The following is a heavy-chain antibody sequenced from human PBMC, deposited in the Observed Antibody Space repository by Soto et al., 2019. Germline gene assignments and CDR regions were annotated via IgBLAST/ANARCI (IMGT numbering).Heavy chain of an antibody. Sequence: ESGPTLVNPTQTLTLTCTFSGFSLSSTGVGVGWIRQPPGKALEWLALIYWDDDKHYSPSLKTRLAITKDTSKNQVVLTLTNMDPVDSATYYCARIRRGWFGELSYYYGMDVWGQGTTVTVSS. CDR2: IYWDDDK. CDR1: GFSLSSTGVG. J-gene: IGHJ6*02. D-gene: IGHD3-10*01. CDR3: ARIRRGWFGELSYYYGMDV. V-gene: IGHV2-5*02.